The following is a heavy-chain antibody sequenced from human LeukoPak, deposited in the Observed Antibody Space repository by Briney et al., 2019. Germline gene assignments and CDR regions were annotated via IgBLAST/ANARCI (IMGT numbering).Heavy chain of an antibody. J-gene: IGHJ4*02. CDR1: GFTFSSYS. V-gene: IGHV3-21*01. Sequence: GGSLRLSCAASGFTFSSYSMNWVRQAPGKGLDWVSSISSSSSYIYYADSVKGRFTISRDNAKNSLYLQMNSLRAEDTAVYYCARRPYYYGGGGEYFYYWGQGTLVTVSS. CDR3: ARRPYYYGGGGEYFYY. D-gene: IGHD3-10*01. CDR2: ISSSSSYI.